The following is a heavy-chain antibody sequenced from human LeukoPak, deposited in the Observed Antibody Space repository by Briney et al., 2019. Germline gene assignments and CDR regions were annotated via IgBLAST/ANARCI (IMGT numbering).Heavy chain of an antibody. V-gene: IGHV3-15*01. J-gene: IGHJ4*02. D-gene: IGHD3-22*01. Sequence: GRSLRLSCAASGFTFDDYAMHWVRHAPGKGLEWVGRIKSKTDGGTTDYAAPVKGRFTISRDDSKNTLYLQMNSLKTEDTAVYYCTTDQTRTYYYDSSGYYYLDYWGQGTLVTVSS. CDR2: IKSKTDGGTT. CDR3: TTDQTRTYYYDSSGYYYLDY. CDR1: GFTFDDYA.